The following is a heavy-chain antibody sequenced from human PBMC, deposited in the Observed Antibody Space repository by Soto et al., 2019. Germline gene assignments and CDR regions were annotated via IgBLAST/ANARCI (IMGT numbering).Heavy chain of an antibody. CDR3: GRVDRYYGMDV. J-gene: IGHJ6*02. CDR1: GFTFSNYG. V-gene: IGHV3-33*01. Sequence: QVQLVESGGGVVQPGRSLRLSCAASGFTFSNYGLHWVRQAPGKGLEWVADIWYDGRSKNYVDSVKDRFTISRDNSKDTRYLEMNSLRAEASAVYYCGRVDRYYGMDVWGQGTTVTVSS. CDR2: IWYDGRSK.